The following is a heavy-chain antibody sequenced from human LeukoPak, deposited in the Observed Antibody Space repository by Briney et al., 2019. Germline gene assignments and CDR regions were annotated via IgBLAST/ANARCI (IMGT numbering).Heavy chain of an antibody. D-gene: IGHD1-7*01. CDR1: GGSISSSSYY. J-gene: IGHJ3*02. V-gene: IGHV4-39*01. Sequence: SETLSLTCTVAGGSISSSSYYWGWIRQPPGKGLEWIGSIYYSGSTYYNPSLKSRVTISVDTSKNQFSLKLSSVTAADTAGYYCAGRYNWNYGEAFDIWGQGTMVTVSS. CDR2: IYYSGST. CDR3: AGRYNWNYGEAFDI.